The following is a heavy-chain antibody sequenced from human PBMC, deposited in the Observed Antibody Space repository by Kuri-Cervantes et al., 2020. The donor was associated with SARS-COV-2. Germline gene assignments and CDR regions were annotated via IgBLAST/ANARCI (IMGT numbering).Heavy chain of an antibody. CDR1: GFTFGDYA. J-gene: IGHJ3*02. D-gene: IGHD1-26*01. CDR2: ISSSGNYI. V-gene: IGHV3-21*01. CDR3: ARGVGTTPYDAFDI. Sequence: GESLKISCTASGFTFGDYAMSWVRQAPGKGLEWVSSISSSGNYIFYAHSLRGRFTVSRDSAKNSLYLQMNSLRAEDTAVYYCARGVGTTPYDAFDIWGQGTMVTVSS.